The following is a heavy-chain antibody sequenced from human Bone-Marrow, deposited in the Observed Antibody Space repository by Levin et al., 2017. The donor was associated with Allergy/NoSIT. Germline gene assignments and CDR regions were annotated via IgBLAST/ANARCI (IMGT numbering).Heavy chain of an antibody. J-gene: IGHJ2*01. D-gene: IGHD3-16*02. CDR2: ISGSGDSI. V-gene: IGHV3-11*01. CDR3: ARDGGESYLYGYFDL. CDR1: GFTFSDYY. Sequence: SCAASGFTFSDYYMSWIRQAPGKGLEWISYISGSGDSISYADSVKGRFTISRDNAKNSLYLQMNSLRADDMAVYYCARDGGESYLYGYFDLWGRGTLITVSS.